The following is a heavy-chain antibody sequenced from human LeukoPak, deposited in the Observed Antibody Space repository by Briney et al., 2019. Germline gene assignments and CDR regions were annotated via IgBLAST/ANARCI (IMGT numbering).Heavy chain of an antibody. CDR2: INPNSGDT. V-gene: IGHV1-2*02. CDR1: GYTFTGYY. D-gene: IGHD4/OR15-4a*01. Sequence: ASVTVSCKASGYTFTGYYMHWVRQAPGQGLEWMGWINPNSGDTRCTQRFQGRVTMTRDTSISTAYMELSRLGSDDTAVYYCARDGALDYWGQGTWVTVSS. J-gene: IGHJ4*02. CDR3: ARDGALDY.